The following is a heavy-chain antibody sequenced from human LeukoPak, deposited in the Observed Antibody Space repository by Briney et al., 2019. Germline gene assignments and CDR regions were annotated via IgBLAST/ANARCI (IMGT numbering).Heavy chain of an antibody. Sequence: GGSLRLSCAASGFTFSSYSMNWVRQAPGKGLEWVSSISSSSSYIYYADSVKGRFTISRDNAKNSLYLQMNSLRAEDTAVYYCATYYYGSGTAFESWGQGTLVTVSS. V-gene: IGHV3-21*01. CDR2: ISSSSSYI. CDR3: ATYYYGSGTAFES. D-gene: IGHD3-10*01. CDR1: GFTFSSYS. J-gene: IGHJ4*02.